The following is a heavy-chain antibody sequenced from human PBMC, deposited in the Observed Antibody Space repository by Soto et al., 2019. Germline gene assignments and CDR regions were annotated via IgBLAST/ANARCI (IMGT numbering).Heavy chain of an antibody. J-gene: IGHJ4*02. Sequence: QVQLVESGGGVVQPGRSLRLSCAASGFTFSSYGMHWVRQAPGKGLGWVAVIWYDGGNKYYADSVKGRFTISRDNSKNTLYLQMNSLRAEDTAVYYCARWGIAAGDYWGQGTLVTVSS. CDR2: IWYDGGNK. CDR3: ARWGIAAGDY. V-gene: IGHV3-33*01. CDR1: GFTFSSYG. D-gene: IGHD6-13*01.